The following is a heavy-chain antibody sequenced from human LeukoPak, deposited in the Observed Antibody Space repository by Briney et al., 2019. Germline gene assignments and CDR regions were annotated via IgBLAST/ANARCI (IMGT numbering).Heavy chain of an antibody. Sequence: GGSLRLSCAASGFTFSDYYMSWVRQAPGKGLEWVSYISSSSSYTNYADSVKGRFTISRDNAKNSLYLQMNSLRAEDTAVYYCARARETNYDFWSGSAFDIWGQGTMVTVSS. V-gene: IGHV3-11*06. CDR3: ARARETNYDFWSGSAFDI. CDR1: GFTFSDYY. D-gene: IGHD3-3*01. CDR2: ISSSSSYT. J-gene: IGHJ3*02.